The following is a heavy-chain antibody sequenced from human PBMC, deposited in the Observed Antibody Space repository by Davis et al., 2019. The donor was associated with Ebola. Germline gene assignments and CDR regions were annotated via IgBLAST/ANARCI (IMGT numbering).Heavy chain of an antibody. D-gene: IGHD3-10*01. Sequence: GESLKISCVVSGFALSDYYMSWIRQAPGKGLEWVSYISSSGNIINYADSVKGRFTISRDNAKNSLYLQMNSLRDEDTAVYYCVRQWFGETDWGQGTLVTVSS. CDR2: ISSSGNII. CDR1: GFALSDYY. CDR3: VRQWFGETD. V-gene: IGHV3-11*04. J-gene: IGHJ4*02.